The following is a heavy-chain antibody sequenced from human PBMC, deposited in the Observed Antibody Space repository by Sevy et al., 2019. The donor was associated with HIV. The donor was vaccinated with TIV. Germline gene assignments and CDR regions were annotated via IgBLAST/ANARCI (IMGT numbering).Heavy chain of an antibody. D-gene: IGHD6-19*01. CDR3: TRDAGYSVGWYPSNY. CDR2: LSYDGSTQ. CDR1: GFSVSSHA. J-gene: IGHJ4*02. Sequence: GGSLRLSCAASGFSVSSHAMHWVRQAPGKGLEWVALLSYDGSTQYYVDSVKGRFSISRDNSKNILYLQMNSLRPADTALYYCTRDAGYSVGWYPSNYWGQGTLVTVSS. V-gene: IGHV3-30*04.